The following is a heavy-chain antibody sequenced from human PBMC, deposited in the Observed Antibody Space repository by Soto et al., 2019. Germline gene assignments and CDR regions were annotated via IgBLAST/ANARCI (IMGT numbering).Heavy chain of an antibody. Sequence: GGSLRLSCAASGFTFSSYGMHWVRQAPGKGLEWVAVISYDGSNKYSADSVKGRFTISRDNSKNTLYLQMNSLRAEDTAVYYCAKTELRFLEWLLYRDYYYGMDVWGQGTTVTVSS. CDR3: AKTELRFLEWLLYRDYYYGMDV. CDR1: GFTFSSYG. CDR2: ISYDGSNK. J-gene: IGHJ6*02. V-gene: IGHV3-30*18. D-gene: IGHD3-3*01.